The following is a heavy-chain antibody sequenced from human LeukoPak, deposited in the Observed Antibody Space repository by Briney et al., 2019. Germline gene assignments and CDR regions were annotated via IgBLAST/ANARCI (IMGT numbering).Heavy chain of an antibody. V-gene: IGHV1-46*01. J-gene: IGHJ4*02. CDR2: INPSGGST. CDR1: GYSFTSYN. CDR3: ARDSNIGQWPDY. Sequence: ASVKVSCKTSGYSFTSYNLHWVRQAPGQRLEWMGIINPSGGSTSYAQKFQGRVTMTRDMSTSTVYMELSSLRSEDTAVYYCARDSNIGQWPDYWGQGTLVTVSS. D-gene: IGHD6-19*01.